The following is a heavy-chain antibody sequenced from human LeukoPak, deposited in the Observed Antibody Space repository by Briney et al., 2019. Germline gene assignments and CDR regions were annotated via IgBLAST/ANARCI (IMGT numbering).Heavy chain of an antibody. Sequence: GGSLRLSCAASGFTFSSYSMNWVRQAPGKGLEWVSYISSSSSTIYYADSVKGRFTISRDNAKISLHLQMNSLRDEDTAVYYCARRRFRSVDYWGQGTLVTVSS. J-gene: IGHJ4*02. CDR3: ARRRFRSVDY. CDR1: GFTFSSYS. V-gene: IGHV3-48*02. CDR2: ISSSSSTI. D-gene: IGHD3-10*01.